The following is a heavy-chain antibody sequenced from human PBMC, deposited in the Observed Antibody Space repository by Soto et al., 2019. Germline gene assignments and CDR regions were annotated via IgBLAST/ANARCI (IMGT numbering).Heavy chain of an antibody. V-gene: IGHV4-39*07. D-gene: IGHD6-13*01. Sequence: SETLSLTCIVSGASISSTSYYWCWIRQPPGKGLEWIGTIYYSGTTNYNPSLKSRVTISVDTSQNQFSLKLSLRSDDTAVYYCARDQSSSWRLENWFDPWGQGTLVTVSS. CDR3: ARDQSSSWRLENWFDP. J-gene: IGHJ5*02. CDR2: IYYSGTT. CDR1: GASISSTSYY.